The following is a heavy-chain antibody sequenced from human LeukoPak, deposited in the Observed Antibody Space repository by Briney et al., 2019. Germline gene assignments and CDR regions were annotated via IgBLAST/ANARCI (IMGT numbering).Heavy chain of an antibody. J-gene: IGHJ6*02. V-gene: IGHV4-30-2*01. CDR3: ARGRPRSEYGMDV. CDR1: GGSISSGGYS. CDR2: IYHSGST. Sequence: PSRTLSLTCAGSGGSISSGGYSWSWIRQPPGKGLEWIGYIYHSGSTYYNPSLKSRVTISVDRSKNQFSLKLSSVTAADTAVYYCARGRPRSEYGMDVWGQGTTVTVSS.